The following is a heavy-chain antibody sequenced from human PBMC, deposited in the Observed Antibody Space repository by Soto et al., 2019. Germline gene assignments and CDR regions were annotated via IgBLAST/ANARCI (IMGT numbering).Heavy chain of an antibody. V-gene: IGHV4-59*08. D-gene: IGHD3-10*01. CDR3: AILYGSCFDY. J-gene: IGHJ4*02. Sequence: QVQLQESGPRLVKPSENLSLTCTVSGGSISSYYWSWIRQTPGKGLEWIGYNYYSGSTNYNPSLKSLVTISVDTSKNQFSLKLSSVTAADTAVYYCAILYGSCFDYWGQGTLVTVSS. CDR1: GGSISSYY. CDR2: NYYSGST.